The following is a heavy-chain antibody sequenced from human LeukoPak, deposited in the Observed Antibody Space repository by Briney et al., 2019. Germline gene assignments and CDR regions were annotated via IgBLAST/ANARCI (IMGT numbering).Heavy chain of an antibody. Sequence: GASVKVSCKASGYTFTGYYMHWVRQAPGQGLEWMGWINPNSGGTTYAQKFQGRVTVTRDTSTSTVYMELRGLKSEDTAVYYCARDLVVVVGPTLDYWGQGTLVTVSS. V-gene: IGHV1-2*02. D-gene: IGHD2-15*01. CDR2: INPNSGGT. CDR3: ARDLVVVVGPTLDY. J-gene: IGHJ4*02. CDR1: GYTFTGYY.